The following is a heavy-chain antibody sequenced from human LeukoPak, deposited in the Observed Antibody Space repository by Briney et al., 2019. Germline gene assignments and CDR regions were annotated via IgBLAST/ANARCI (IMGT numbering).Heavy chain of an antibody. CDR3: ARQTGIGVY. J-gene: IGHJ4*02. D-gene: IGHD7-27*01. V-gene: IGHV4-39*07. CDR2: IYYSGST. CDR1: GGSISSSSYY. Sequence: SETLSLTCTVSGGSISSSSYYWGWIRQPPGKGLEWIGSIYYSGSTYYNPSLKSRVTISVDTSKNQFSLKLSSVTAADTAVYYCARQTGIGVYWGQGTLVTVSS.